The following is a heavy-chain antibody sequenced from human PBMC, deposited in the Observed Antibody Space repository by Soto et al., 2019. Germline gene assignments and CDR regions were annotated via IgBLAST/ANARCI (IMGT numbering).Heavy chain of an antibody. V-gene: IGHV3-30-3*01. Sequence: QVQLVESGGGVVQPGRSLRLSCAASGFTFSSYAMHWVRQAPGKGLEWVAVISYDGSNKYYADSVKGRFTISRDNSKNTLYLHMNSLRAEDTAVYYCARDLSSIFGVVDYWGQGTLVTVSS. CDR1: GFTFSSYA. CDR3: ARDLSSIFGVVDY. J-gene: IGHJ4*02. D-gene: IGHD3-3*01. CDR2: ISYDGSNK.